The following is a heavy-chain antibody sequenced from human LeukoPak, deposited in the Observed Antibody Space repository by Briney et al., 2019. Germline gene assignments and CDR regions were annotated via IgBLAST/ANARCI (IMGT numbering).Heavy chain of an antibody. CDR3: ARDPPIAVAENY. D-gene: IGHD6-19*01. CDR2: ITSDGSST. J-gene: IGHJ4*02. Sequence: GGSLRHSCAASGFTFSNYWMHWVRQAPGKGLVWVSYITSDGSSTSYADSVKGRFTISRDNAKNTLYLQMNSLRAEDTAVYYCARDPPIAVAENYWGQGTLVTASS. V-gene: IGHV3-74*01. CDR1: GFTFSNYW.